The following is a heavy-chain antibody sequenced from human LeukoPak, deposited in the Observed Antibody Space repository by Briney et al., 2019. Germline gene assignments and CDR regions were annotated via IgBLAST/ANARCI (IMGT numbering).Heavy chain of an antibody. CDR3: ARLGYCTNAVCYNWFDP. CDR1: GVYISSSSYY. CDR2: IYYSGST. D-gene: IGHD2-8*01. V-gene: IGHV4-39*01. J-gene: IGHJ5*02. Sequence: SETLFLTCTVSGVYISSSSYYWGWIRQPPGENLEWIGSIYYSGSTYYNPSLKSRVTISVDTSKNQFSLKLSSVTAADTAVYYCARLGYCTNAVCYNWFDPWGQGTLVTVSS.